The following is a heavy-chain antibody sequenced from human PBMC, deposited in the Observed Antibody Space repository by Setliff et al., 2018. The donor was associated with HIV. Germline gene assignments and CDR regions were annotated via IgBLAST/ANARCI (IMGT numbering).Heavy chain of an antibody. CDR3: ARHRAVAGANYFDF. J-gene: IGHJ4*02. CDR1: GYSISSGYY. CDR2: IYQSGST. V-gene: IGHV4-38-2*01. Sequence: SETLSLSCAVSGYSISSGYYWGWIRQPPGKGLEWIGCIYQSGSTYYNVSLKSRVIISVDTSKNQFSLKLNSVTAADTAIYYCARHRAVAGANYFDFWGQGTLVTVSS. D-gene: IGHD6-19*01.